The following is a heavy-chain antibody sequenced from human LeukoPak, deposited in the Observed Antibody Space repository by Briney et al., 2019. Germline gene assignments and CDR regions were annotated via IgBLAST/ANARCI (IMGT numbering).Heavy chain of an antibody. D-gene: IGHD6-6*01. J-gene: IGHJ4*02. CDR3: ARARSEYSSSRFDY. CDR2: IIPIFGTA. Sequence: SVKVSCKASGGTFSSYAISWVRQAPGQGLEWMGGIIPIFGTANYAQKLQGRATITTDESTSTAYMELSSLRSEDTAVYYCARARSEYSSSRFDYWGQGTLVTVSS. CDR1: GGTFSSYA. V-gene: IGHV1-69*05.